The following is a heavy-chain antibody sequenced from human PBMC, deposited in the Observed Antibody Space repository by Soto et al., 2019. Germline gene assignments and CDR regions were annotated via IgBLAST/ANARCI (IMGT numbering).Heavy chain of an antibody. CDR2: IYYSGST. D-gene: IGHD4-17*01. V-gene: IGHV4-59*08. CDR1: GGSISSYY. CDR3: ARRGRYGDYTIDY. J-gene: IGHJ4*02. Sequence: SETLSLTCTVSGGSISSYYWSWIRQPPGKGLEWIGYIYYSGSTNYNPSLKSRVTISVDTSKNQFSLKLSSVTAADTAVYYCARRGRYGDYTIDYWGQGTLVTVSS.